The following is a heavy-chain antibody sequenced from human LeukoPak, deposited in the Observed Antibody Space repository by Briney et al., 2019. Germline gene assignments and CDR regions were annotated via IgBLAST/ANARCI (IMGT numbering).Heavy chain of an antibody. V-gene: IGHV3-33*01. J-gene: IGHJ1*01. CDR2: IWYDGSNK. CDR3: ARDGSSRSLQF. Sequence: GGSLRLSCAASGFTFSSYGMHWVRQAPGKGLEWVAVIWYDGSNKYYADSVKGRFTISRDNSKNTLYLQMNSLRAEDTAMYYCARDGSSRSLQFWGQGTVVTVSS. CDR1: GFTFSSYG.